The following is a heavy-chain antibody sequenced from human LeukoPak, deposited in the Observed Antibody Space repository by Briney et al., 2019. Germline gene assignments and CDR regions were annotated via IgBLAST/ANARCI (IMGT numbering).Heavy chain of an antibody. J-gene: IGHJ3*02. Sequence: SETLSLTCTVSGGSISSYYWSWIRQPPGKGLEWIGYIYYSGSTNYNPSLKSRVTISADTSKNQFSLKLSSVTAADTAVYYCARVAYYDFWRDAFDIWGQGTMVTVSS. CDR2: IYYSGST. CDR1: GGSISSYY. CDR3: ARVAYYDFWRDAFDI. D-gene: IGHD3-3*01. V-gene: IGHV4-59*01.